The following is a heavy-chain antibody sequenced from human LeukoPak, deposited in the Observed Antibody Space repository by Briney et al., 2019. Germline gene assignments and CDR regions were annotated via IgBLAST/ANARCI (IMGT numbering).Heavy chain of an antibody. D-gene: IGHD3-10*01. CDR2: IYYSGST. V-gene: IGHV4-30-4*01. J-gene: IGHJ5*02. Sequence: SPSETLSLTCTVSGGSISSGDYYWSWIRQPPGRGLEWIGYIYYSGSTYYNPSLKSRVTISVDTSKNQFSLKLSSVTAADTAVYYCARGEVRITMVRGVIDWFDPWGQGTLVTVSS. CDR1: GGSISSGDYY. CDR3: ARGEVRITMVRGVIDWFDP.